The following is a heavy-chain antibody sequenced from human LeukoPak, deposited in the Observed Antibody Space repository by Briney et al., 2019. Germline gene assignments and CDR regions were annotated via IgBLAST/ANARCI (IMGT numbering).Heavy chain of an antibody. Sequence: SETLSLTCTVSGGSIGSHYWSWIRQPPGKGLEWIGHIYYIGSTTYNPSLPSRVTMSVDTSKNQFSLKLNSVTAADTVVYYCARDGIFANGLDIWGQGTMVTVSS. CDR1: GGSIGSHY. CDR3: ARDGIFANGLDI. V-gene: IGHV4-59*11. CDR2: IYYIGST. J-gene: IGHJ3*02. D-gene: IGHD2-8*01.